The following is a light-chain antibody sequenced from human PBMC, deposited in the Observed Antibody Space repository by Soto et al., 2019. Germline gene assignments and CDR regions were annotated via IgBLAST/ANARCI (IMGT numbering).Light chain of an antibody. Sequence: DIVMTQSPDSLAVSLGERATINCKSSQSVFKGSNNKDCLAWYQQKPGQPPKLLLYWASTRESGGPDRFSGSGSGTDFTLTISSLQAEDVAIDYYQQFSSPPFFPFGQGTKVEIK. CDR1: QSVFKGSNNKDC. CDR3: QQFSSPPFFP. J-gene: IGKJ2*01. CDR2: WAS. V-gene: IGKV4-1*01.